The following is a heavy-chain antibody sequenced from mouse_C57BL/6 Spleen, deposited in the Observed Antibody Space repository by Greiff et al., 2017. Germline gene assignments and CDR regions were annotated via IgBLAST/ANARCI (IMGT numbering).Heavy chain of an antibody. CDR2: IYPGDGDT. D-gene: IGHD4-1*01. CDR3: ARGKLAPGGYYFDY. Sequence: QVQLKQSGAELVKPGASVKISCKASGYAFSSYWMNWVKQRPGKGLEWLGQIYPGDGDTNYNGKFKGKATLTADKSSSTAYMQLSSLTSEDSAVYFCARGKLAPGGYYFDYWGQGTTLTVSS. V-gene: IGHV1-80*01. J-gene: IGHJ2*01. CDR1: GYAFSSYW.